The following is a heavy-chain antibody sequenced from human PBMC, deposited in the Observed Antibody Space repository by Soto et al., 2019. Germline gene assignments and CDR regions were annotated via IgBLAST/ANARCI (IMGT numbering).Heavy chain of an antibody. V-gene: IGHV4-31*03. CDR3: ARDAVTKRDFYYYGMDV. J-gene: IGHJ6*02. Sequence: SETLSLTCTVSGGSIRNSGYYWSWIRQHPGKGLEWIGYISYSGSTDYAPSLKSRVTMSVDTSKNQFSLKLSSVTAADTAVYYCARDAVTKRDFYYYGMDVWGRGTTVTV. CDR2: ISYSGST. D-gene: IGHD4-4*01. CDR1: GGSIRNSGYY.